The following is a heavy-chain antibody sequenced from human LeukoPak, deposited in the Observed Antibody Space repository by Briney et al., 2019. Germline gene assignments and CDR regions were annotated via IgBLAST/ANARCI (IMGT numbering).Heavy chain of an antibody. CDR1: GFTFSNYE. D-gene: IGHD2-15*01. CDR3: ARGFCSGGTCYFLIAFDY. CDR2: TTSTGFTK. J-gene: IGHJ4*02. Sequence: GGSLRLSCAASGFTFSNYEMNWVRQAPGKGLEWISYTTSTGFTKYYADSVRGRFTISRDSAKNSLYLQMNSLRAEDTAVYYCARGFCSGGTCYFLIAFDYWGQRTLVTVPS. V-gene: IGHV3-48*03.